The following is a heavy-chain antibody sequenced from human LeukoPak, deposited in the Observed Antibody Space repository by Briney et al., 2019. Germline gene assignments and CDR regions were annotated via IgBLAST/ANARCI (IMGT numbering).Heavy chain of an antibody. J-gene: IGHJ4*02. CDR2: ISYDGSNK. D-gene: IGHD6-19*01. Sequence: GGSLRLSCAASGFSFSIYVMSWVRQAPGKGLEWVAVISYDGSNKYYADSVKGRFTISRDNSKNTLYLQMNSLRAEDTAVYYCAKFPRGYRSGWYYFDYWGQGTLVTVST. CDR1: GFSFSIYV. CDR3: AKFPRGYRSGWYYFDY. V-gene: IGHV3-30*18.